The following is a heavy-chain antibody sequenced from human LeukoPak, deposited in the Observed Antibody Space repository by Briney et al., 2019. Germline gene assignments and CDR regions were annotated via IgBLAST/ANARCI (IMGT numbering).Heavy chain of an antibody. Sequence: ASVKVSCKASGYTFTNYYMHWVRQAPGQGLEWLGLITPSGGSTWYAQKFQGRVTMTRDMSTSTDYMELSSLRSEDTAVYYCARGQLPTRVSDYYYYMDVWGKGTTVTVSS. CDR3: ARGQLPTRVSDYYYYMDV. J-gene: IGHJ6*03. CDR1: GYTFTNYY. D-gene: IGHD1-26*01. CDR2: ITPSGGST. V-gene: IGHV1-46*01.